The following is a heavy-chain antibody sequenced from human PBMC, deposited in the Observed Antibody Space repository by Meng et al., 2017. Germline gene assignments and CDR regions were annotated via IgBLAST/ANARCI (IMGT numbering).Heavy chain of an antibody. D-gene: IGHD2-2*01. CDR1: GYTFTGYY. V-gene: IGHV1-2*06. J-gene: IGHJ4*02. CDR3: ARGHFSSTSCFEIDY. CDR2: INPNSGGT. Sequence: ASVKVSCKASGYTFTGYYMHWVRQAPGQGLEWMGRINPNSGGTNYAQKFKGRVTMNRDTSISTAYMELSRLRSDDTAVYYCARGHFSSTSCFEIDYWGQGTLVTVSS.